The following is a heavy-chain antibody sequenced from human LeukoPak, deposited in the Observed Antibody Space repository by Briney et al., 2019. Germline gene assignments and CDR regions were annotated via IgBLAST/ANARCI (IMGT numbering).Heavy chain of an antibody. D-gene: IGHD6-6*01. V-gene: IGHV1-2*02. J-gene: IGHJ4*02. CDR2: INPNSGGT. CDR1: EYTFTGYY. CDR3: AKVIAARGVREA. Sequence: GASVKVSCKASEYTFTGYYMHWVRQAPGQGLEWMGWINPNSGGTNYAQKFQGRVTMTRDTSISTAYMELSRLRSDDTAVYSCAKVIAARGVREAWGRGTLVTVSS.